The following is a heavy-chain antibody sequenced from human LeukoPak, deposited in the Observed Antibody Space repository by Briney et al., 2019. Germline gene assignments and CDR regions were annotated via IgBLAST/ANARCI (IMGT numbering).Heavy chain of an antibody. CDR1: GGSISSGGYY. Sequence: SETLSLTCTVSGGSISSGGYYWSWIRQHPGKGLEWIGHIYYSGSTYYNPSLKSRVTISVDTSKNQFSLKLSSVTAADAAVYYCWGIAAAARFDYWGQGTLVTVSS. D-gene: IGHD6-13*01. CDR3: WGIAAAARFDY. J-gene: IGHJ4*02. CDR2: IYYSGST. V-gene: IGHV4-31*03.